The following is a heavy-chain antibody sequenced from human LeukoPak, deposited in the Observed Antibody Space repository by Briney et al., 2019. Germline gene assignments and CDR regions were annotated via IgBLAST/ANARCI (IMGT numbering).Heavy chain of an antibody. CDR2: IYYSGST. CDR1: GGSISRGGYS. Sequence: SQTLSLTCAVPGGSISRGGYSWSWIRQPPGKGLEWIGYIYYSGSTNYNPSLKSRVTMSADTSKNQFSLRLSSVTAADTAVYYCGRMEYYFDYWGQGTLVTVSS. V-gene: IGHV4-61*08. D-gene: IGHD3-3*01. CDR3: GRMEYYFDY. J-gene: IGHJ4*02.